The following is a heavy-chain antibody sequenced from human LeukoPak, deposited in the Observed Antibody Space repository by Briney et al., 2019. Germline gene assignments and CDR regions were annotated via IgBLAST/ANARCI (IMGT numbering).Heavy chain of an antibody. CDR2: ISYSGLST. CDR1: GFIFSDYE. J-gene: IGHJ3*01. D-gene: IGHD6-19*01. Sequence: GGSLRLSCAASGFIFSDYEMTWVRQAPGKGLEWVSFISYSGLSTYYADSVKGRFTVSRDNAKNTLYLQMNSLRADDTAVYYCARVFGQWLVSFDAWGRGTMVTVSS. CDR3: ARVFGQWLVSFDA. V-gene: IGHV3-48*03.